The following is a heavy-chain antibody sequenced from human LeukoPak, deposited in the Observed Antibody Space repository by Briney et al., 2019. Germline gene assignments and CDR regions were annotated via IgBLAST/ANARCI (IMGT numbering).Heavy chain of an antibody. CDR3: ARGFDDYDVLLGYEY. CDR2: IYSRGSI. J-gene: IGHJ4*02. Sequence: SETLSLTCTVSGGSINTYYWGWIRQTPGKGLEWIGYIYSRGSINYNPSLKSRVTISVDTSKNQFSLKLTSVTAADTAVYYCARGFDDYDVLLGYEYWGQGILVTVSS. CDR1: GGSINTYY. D-gene: IGHD3-9*01. V-gene: IGHV4-59*01.